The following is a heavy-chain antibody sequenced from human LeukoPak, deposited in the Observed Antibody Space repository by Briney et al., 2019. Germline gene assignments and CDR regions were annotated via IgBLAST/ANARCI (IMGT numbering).Heavy chain of an antibody. J-gene: IGHJ4*02. V-gene: IGHV4-31*03. CDR2: IYYTGST. CDR1: GGSISSGGYY. D-gene: IGHD4-17*01. Sequence: PSETLSLTCTVSGGSISSGGYYWNWLRQHPGKGLEWIGCIYYTGSTYYNPSLKSRVTISVDTSKSQFSLNLSSVTAADTAVYYCARGGTVTTPNYWGQGTLVTVSS. CDR3: ARGGTVTTPNY.